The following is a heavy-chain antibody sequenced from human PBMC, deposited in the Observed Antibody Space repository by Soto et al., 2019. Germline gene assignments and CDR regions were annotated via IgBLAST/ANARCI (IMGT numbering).Heavy chain of an antibody. J-gene: IGHJ4*02. CDR1: GFTFSYYW. Sequence: GGSLRLSCAASGFTFSYYWMHWVRQAPGQGLVWVSRIHSDGSSTTYADSVKGRFTISRDNAKNTLYLQMNSLRAEDTAVYYCARDYYDSSGYLAPLDYWGQGTLVTVSS. V-gene: IGHV3-74*01. CDR2: IHSDGSST. D-gene: IGHD3-22*01. CDR3: ARDYYDSSGYLAPLDY.